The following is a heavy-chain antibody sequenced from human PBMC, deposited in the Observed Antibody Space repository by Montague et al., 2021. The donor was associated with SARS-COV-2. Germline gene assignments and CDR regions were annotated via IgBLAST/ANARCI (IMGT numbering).Heavy chain of an antibody. CDR3: ARDYIAAADIYYYYYGMDV. J-gene: IGHJ6*02. CDR2: IDWDDDK. V-gene: IGHV2-70*11. D-gene: IGHD6-13*01. Sequence: PPQTLTLTCTFSGFSLSTSGMCVSWIRQPPGKALEWLARIDWDDDKYYNTSLKTRLTISKDTSKNQVVLTMTNMDPVDTATYYCARDYIAAADIYYYYYGMDVWGQGTTVTVSS. CDR1: GFSLSTSGMC.